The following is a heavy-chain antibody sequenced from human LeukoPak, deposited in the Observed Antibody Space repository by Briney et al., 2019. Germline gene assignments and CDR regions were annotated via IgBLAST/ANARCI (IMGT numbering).Heavy chain of an antibody. D-gene: IGHD4-4*01. CDR2: IYYSGST. CDR1: GGSISSGGYY. Sequence: PSQTLSLTCTVSGGSISSGGYYWSWIRQPPGKGLEWIGYIYYSGSTNYNPSLKSRVTISVDTSKNQFSLKLSSVTAADTAVYYCARVGYSNFSSYYYGMDVWGQGTTVTVSS. J-gene: IGHJ6*02. CDR3: ARVGYSNFSSYYYGMDV. V-gene: IGHV4-61*08.